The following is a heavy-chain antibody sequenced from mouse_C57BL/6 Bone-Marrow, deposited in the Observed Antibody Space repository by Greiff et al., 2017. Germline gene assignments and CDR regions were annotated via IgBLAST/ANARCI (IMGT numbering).Heavy chain of an antibody. D-gene: IGHD1-1*01. CDR1: GYTFTSYD. Sequence: QVQLKESGPELVKPGASVKLSCKASGYTFTSYDINWVKQRPGQGLEWIGWIYPRDGSTKYNEKFKGKATVTVDTASSTAYMELHRLTSEDSAVYMCTRFGVGGSSGDWYCDVWGSGTTVTVTA. CDR3: TRFGVGGSSGDWYCDV. J-gene: IGHJ1*01. CDR2: IYPRDGST. V-gene: IGHV1-85*01.